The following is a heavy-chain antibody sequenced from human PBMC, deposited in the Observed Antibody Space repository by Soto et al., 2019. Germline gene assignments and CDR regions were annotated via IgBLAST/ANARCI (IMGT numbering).Heavy chain of an antibody. D-gene: IGHD3-22*01. CDR3: ATSYYYDSSGYLSPGDV. J-gene: IGHJ6*02. CDR2: IYYSGST. V-gene: IGHV4-31*03. Sequence: SETLSLTCTVSGGSISSGGYYWSWIRQHPGKGLEWIGYIYYSGSTYYNPSLKSRVTISVDTSKNQFSLKLSSVTAADTAVYYCATSYYYDSSGYLSPGDVWGQGTTVTVSS. CDR1: GGSISSGGYY.